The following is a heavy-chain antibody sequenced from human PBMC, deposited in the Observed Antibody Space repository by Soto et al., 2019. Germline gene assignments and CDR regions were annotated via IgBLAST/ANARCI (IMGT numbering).Heavy chain of an antibody. V-gene: IGHV4-34*01. CDR2: INHSGST. CDR3: ARGRRTPPQRHIVVVVAAHNWFDP. D-gene: IGHD2-15*01. J-gene: IGHJ5*02. CDR1: GGSFSGYY. Sequence: SETLSLTCAVYGGSFSGYYWSWIRQPPGKGLEWIGEINHSGSTNYNPSLKSRVTISVDTSKNQFSLKLSSVTAADTAVYYCARGRRTPPQRHIVVVVAAHNWFDPWGQGTLVTVSS.